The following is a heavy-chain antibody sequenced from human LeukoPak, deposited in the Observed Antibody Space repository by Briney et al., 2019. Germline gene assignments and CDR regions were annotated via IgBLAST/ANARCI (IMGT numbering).Heavy chain of an antibody. Sequence: GGSLRLSCAASGFTFSSYAMSWVRQAPGKGLEWVSTISDNGGSTFYADSVKGRFTISRDNSMNALYLQMNSLRAEDTAVYYCAKPGGGSYFTHNCFDPWGQGALVTVSS. D-gene: IGHD1-26*01. CDR2: ISDNGGST. J-gene: IGHJ5*02. CDR1: GFTFSSYA. CDR3: AKPGGGSYFTHNCFDP. V-gene: IGHV3-23*01.